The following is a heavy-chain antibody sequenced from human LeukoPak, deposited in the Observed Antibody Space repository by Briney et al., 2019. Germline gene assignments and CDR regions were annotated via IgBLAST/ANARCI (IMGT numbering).Heavy chain of an antibody. Sequence: PGGSLRLSCAASGFTFSSYWMSWVRQAPGKGLEWVANMKQDGSEKYYVDSVKGRFTISRDNAKNSLYLQMNSLRAEDTAVYYCADEGPYYYDSSGYQHWGQGTLVTVSS. J-gene: IGHJ1*01. CDR1: GFTFSSYW. V-gene: IGHV3-7*03. D-gene: IGHD3-22*01. CDR3: ADEGPYYYDSSGYQH. CDR2: MKQDGSEK.